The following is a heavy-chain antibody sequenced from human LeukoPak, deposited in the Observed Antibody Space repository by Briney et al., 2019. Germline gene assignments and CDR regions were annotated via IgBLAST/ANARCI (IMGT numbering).Heavy chain of an antibody. V-gene: IGHV4-39*01. CDR2: FYDSGST. J-gene: IGHJ4*02. Sequence: SETLSLTCTVSGGSISSSTYYWDWIRQPPGKGLEWIGNFYDSGSTWYNPSLKSRVTISGDTSKNQFSLKLTSVTAADTALYYCARHDYNNPRIDYWGQGTLVTVSS. CDR3: ARHDYNNPRIDY. CDR1: GGSISSSTYY. D-gene: IGHD4-11*01.